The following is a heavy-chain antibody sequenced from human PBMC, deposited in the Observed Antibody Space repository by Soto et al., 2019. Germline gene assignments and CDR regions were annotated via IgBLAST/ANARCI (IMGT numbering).Heavy chain of an antibody. Sequence: GGSLRLSCAASGFTFSSYWMSWVRQAPGKGLEWVANIKQDGSGKYYVDSVKGRFTISRDNAKNSLYLQMNSLRAEDTAVYYCARSPVPAANCGMDVWGQGTTVTVSS. CDR3: ARSPVPAANCGMDV. J-gene: IGHJ6*02. D-gene: IGHD2-2*01. CDR1: GFTFSSYW. V-gene: IGHV3-7*03. CDR2: IKQDGSGK.